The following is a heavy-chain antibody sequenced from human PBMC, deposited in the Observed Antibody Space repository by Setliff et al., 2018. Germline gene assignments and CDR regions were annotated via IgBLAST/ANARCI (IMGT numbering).Heavy chain of an antibody. CDR3: AAEQPMAGYFHH. V-gene: IGHV1-46*03. CDR2: INHSQNIT. CDR1: RDSFSTYD. Sequence: ASVKVSCKTSRDSFSTYDIHWVRQAPGQGLEWVGMINHSQNITSYAEQFQDRVTMTRDPSTSTVYMQLSRLTSGDTAVYYCAAEQPMAGYFHHWGRGTQVTVSS. D-gene: IGHD6-19*01. J-gene: IGHJ4*02.